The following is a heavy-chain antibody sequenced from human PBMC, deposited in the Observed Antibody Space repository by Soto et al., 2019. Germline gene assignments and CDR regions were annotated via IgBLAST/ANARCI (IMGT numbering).Heavy chain of an antibody. CDR1: GFIFHNFG. CDR2: ISYDGRNK. J-gene: IGHJ4*02. CDR3: AKAVDITVRGVPPSDY. D-gene: IGHD3-10*01. Sequence: QVQLVESGGGVVQPGRSLRLSCAASGFIFHNFGMHWVRQTPGKGLEWVAVISYDGRNKYYADLVKGRFTISRDNSQNTLYLQMNSLRHEDTAVYFCAKAVDITVRGVPPSDYWGQGTLVTVSS. V-gene: IGHV3-30*18.